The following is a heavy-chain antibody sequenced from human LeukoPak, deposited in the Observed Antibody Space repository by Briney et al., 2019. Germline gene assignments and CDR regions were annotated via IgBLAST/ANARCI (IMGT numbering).Heavy chain of an antibody. Sequence: SETLSLTCTASDDSISRDFWTWIRQPPGKGLEWIWYIRYSGRTEYNPSIKRRVTISIQTSKNQFSRKLTSVTDADTAIYYCARLPDVSGWPFDYWGQGILVTVSS. CDR1: DDSISRDF. D-gene: IGHD6-19*01. V-gene: IGHV4-59*01. J-gene: IGHJ4*02. CDR2: IRYSGRT. CDR3: ARLPDVSGWPFDY.